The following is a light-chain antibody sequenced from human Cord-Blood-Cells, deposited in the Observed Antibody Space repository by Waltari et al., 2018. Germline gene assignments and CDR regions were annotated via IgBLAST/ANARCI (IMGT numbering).Light chain of an antibody. CDR1: SSAVGSYTI. V-gene: IGLV2-23*01. CDR3: CSYAGSSTWV. Sequence: QFALTQPAPVSGSPGQSITISCTGPSSAVGSYTIASWYKQHPGKAPKLMIYEGSKRPSGVSTRFSGSKSGNTASLTISGLQAEDEADYYCCSYAGSSTWVFGGGTKLTVL. J-gene: IGLJ3*02. CDR2: EGS.